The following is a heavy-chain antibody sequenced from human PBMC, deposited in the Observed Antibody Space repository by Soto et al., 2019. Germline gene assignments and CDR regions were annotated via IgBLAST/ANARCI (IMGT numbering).Heavy chain of an antibody. CDR1: EGTFSSYA. CDR2: IIPILGTA. CDR3: ASGAGIFGVVAFDH. V-gene: IGHV1-69*11. Sequence: QVQLVQSGAEVKKPGSSVKVSCKTSEGTFSSYAFSWVRQAPGQGLEWMGKIIPILGTAKSAQKFQGRVTITAEESPSSVYMGLRRVGSEDTAVYYWASGAGIFGVVAFDHRGQGTLVTVSS. J-gene: IGHJ4*02. D-gene: IGHD3-3*01.